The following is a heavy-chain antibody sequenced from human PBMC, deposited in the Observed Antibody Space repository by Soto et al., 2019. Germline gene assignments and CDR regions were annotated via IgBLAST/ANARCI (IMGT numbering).Heavy chain of an antibody. D-gene: IGHD5-18*01. CDR2: IIPIFGTA. J-gene: IGHJ6*02. CDR3: ARNPRIQLWFRGYYYYGMDV. V-gene: IGHV1-69*13. CDR1: GGTFSSYA. Sequence: SVKVSCKASGGTFSSYAISWVRQAPGQGLEWMGGIIPIFGTANYAQKFQGRVAITADESTSTAYMELSSLRSEDTAVYYCARNPRIQLWFRGYYYYGMDVWGQGTTVTVSS.